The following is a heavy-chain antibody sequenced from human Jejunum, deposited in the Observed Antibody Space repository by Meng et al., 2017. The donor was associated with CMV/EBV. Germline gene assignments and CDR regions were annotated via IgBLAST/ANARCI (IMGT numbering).Heavy chain of an antibody. J-gene: IGHJ4*02. CDR2: ISESGPNT. V-gene: IGHV3-23*01. Sequence: EVQLLESGGGLVQPGGCLRLSCAASGFTFNDQDMAWVRQAPGKGLEWVAHISESGPNTNYADSVRGRFRISRDNYKSTLYLEMNSLRVEDTAVYFCANRAWIETWGQGTLGTVSS. CDR1: GFTFNDQD. CDR3: ANRAWIET. D-gene: IGHD5-12*01.